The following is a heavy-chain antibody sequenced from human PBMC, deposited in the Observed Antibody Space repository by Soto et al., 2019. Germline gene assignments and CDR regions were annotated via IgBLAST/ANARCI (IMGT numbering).Heavy chain of an antibody. Sequence: PGGSLRLSCATSGFTFSPYTMNWVRQSPGKGLEWVSSISTSGDATYYEDSLRGRFTISRDNARASLYLQMDSLRAEDTAMYYCTKDGEPLWGQGTMVTVSS. V-gene: IGHV3-21*01. CDR3: TKDGEPL. J-gene: IGHJ3*01. CDR1: GFTFSPYT. CDR2: ISTSGDAT.